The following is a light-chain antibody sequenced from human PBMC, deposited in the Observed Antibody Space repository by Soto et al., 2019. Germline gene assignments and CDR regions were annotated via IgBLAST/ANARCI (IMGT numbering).Light chain of an antibody. CDR1: TSNIATNS. CDR2: FSH. CDR3: CSYTGASTYV. Sequence: QSVLTQPPSASGTPGQTVTISCSGGTSNIATNSIAWYQHLPGTAPKLLIYFSHQRPLGVPDRFSGSKSGTSGSLVISGLQSEDEADYYCCSYTGASTYVFGTGTKLTVL. J-gene: IGLJ1*01. V-gene: IGLV1-44*01.